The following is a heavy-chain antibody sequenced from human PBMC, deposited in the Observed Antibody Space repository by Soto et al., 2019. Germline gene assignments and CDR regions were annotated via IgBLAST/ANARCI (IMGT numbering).Heavy chain of an antibody. Sequence: GESLKISCKGSGYSFTSYWIGCVRQMPGKGLEWMGIIYPGDSDTRYSPSFQGQVTISADKSISTAYLQWSSLKASDTAMYYCAGPSIAGYYSYGMEVWGQGTKVTVSS. V-gene: IGHV5-51*01. CDR3: AGPSIAGYYSYGMEV. J-gene: IGHJ6*02. CDR2: IYPGDSDT. CDR1: GYSFTSYW. D-gene: IGHD6-6*01.